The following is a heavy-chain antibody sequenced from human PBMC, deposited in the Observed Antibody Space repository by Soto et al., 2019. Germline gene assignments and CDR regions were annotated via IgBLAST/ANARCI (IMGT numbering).Heavy chain of an antibody. CDR2: IYYSGST. CDR3: AREGEWFGADDAFDI. D-gene: IGHD3-10*01. V-gene: IGHV4-59*01. J-gene: IGHJ3*02. CDR1: GGSISSYY. Sequence: SETLSLTCTVSGGSISSYYWSWIRQPPGKGLEWIGYIYYSGSTNYNPSLKSRVTISVDTSKNQFSLKLSSVTAADTAVYYCAREGEWFGADDAFDIWGQGTMVT.